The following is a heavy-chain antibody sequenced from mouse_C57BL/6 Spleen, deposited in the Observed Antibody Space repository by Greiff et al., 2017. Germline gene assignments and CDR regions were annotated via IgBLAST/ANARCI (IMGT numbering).Heavy chain of an antibody. D-gene: IGHD2-5*01. J-gene: IGHJ4*01. CDR2: ILPGSGST. V-gene: IGHV1-9*01. CDR1: GYTFTGYW. Sequence: QVHVKQSGVELMKPGASVKLSCKATGYTFTGYWIEWVKQRPGHGLEWIGEILPGSGSTNYNEKFKGKATFTADTSSNTAYMQLSSLTTEDSAIYYCARSYYYSNYVYAMDYWGQGTSVTVSS. CDR3: ARSYYYSNYVYAMDY.